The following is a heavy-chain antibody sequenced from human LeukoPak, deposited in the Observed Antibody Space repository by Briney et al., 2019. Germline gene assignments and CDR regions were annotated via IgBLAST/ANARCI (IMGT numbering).Heavy chain of an antibody. D-gene: IGHD3-3*01. J-gene: IGHJ3*02. V-gene: IGHV4-39*07. CDR2: INHSGST. CDR1: GGSITSYSHY. CDR3: ARGGLITIFGVVTRIAFDI. Sequence: SETLSLTCTVSGGSITSYSHYWAWIRQPPGKGLEWIGEINHSGSTNYNPSLKSRVTISVDTSKNQFSLKLSSVTAADTAVYYCARGGLITIFGVVTRIAFDIWGQGTMVTVSS.